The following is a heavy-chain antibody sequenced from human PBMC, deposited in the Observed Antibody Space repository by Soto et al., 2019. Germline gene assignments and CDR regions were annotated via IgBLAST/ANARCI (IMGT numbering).Heavy chain of an antibody. V-gene: IGHV4-59*08. J-gene: IGHJ6*03. Sequence: SETLSLTCTVSGGSISSYYWSWIRQPPGKGLEWIGYIYYSGSTNYNPSLKSRVTMSVDTSKNQFSLKLSSVTAADTAVYYCARAYSNFMDVWGKGTTVTVSS. CDR2: IYYSGST. CDR1: GGSISSYY. CDR3: ARAYSNFMDV.